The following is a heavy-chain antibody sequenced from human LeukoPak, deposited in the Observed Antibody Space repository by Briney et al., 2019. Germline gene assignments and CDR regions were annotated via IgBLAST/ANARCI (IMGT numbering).Heavy chain of an antibody. CDR1: GGSISSSSYY. D-gene: IGHD3-3*01. CDR2: IYYSGST. CDR3: ARHESGSGAFDI. V-gene: IGHV4-39*01. J-gene: IGHJ3*02. Sequence: SETLSLTCTVSGGSISSSSYYWGWIRQPPGKGLEWIGSIYYSGSTYYNPSLKSRVTISVDTSKNQFSLKLSSVTAAGTAVYYCARHESGSGAFDIWGQGTMVTVSS.